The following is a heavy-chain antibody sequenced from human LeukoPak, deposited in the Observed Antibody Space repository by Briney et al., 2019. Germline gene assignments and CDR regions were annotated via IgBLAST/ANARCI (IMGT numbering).Heavy chain of an antibody. CDR3: AKVPRDSDCY. CDR1: GGTFSAYW. J-gene: IGHJ4*02. Sequence: PGGSLRLPCAVSGGTFSAYWMAWVRQSPGKGLEWVAEINEDGSVKYCVDSMKGRFTISRDNAKNSLYLQMNSLGAEDTAVYYCAKVPRDSDCYWGQGTLVTVSS. V-gene: IGHV3-7*01. D-gene: IGHD2-21*02. CDR2: INEDGSVK.